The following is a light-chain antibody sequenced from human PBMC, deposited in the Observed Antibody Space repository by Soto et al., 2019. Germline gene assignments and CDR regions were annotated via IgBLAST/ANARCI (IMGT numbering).Light chain of an antibody. V-gene: IGKV3-15*01. CDR2: GAS. CDR1: QSVSSN. J-gene: IGKJ1*01. CDR3: QQYNNWPRT. Sequence: EMVLKQAPSTRSVPSGERATLACRASQSVSSNLAWYQQKPGQAPRLLIYGASTRATGIPARFSGSGSGTEFTLTISSLQSEDFAVYYCQQYNNWPRTFGQGTKVAIK.